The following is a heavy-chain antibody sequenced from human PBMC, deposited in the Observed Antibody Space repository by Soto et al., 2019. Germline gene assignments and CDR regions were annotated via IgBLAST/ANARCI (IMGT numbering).Heavy chain of an antibody. CDR3: ARGEQYSGRIFDY. J-gene: IGHJ4*01. V-gene: IGHV6-1*01. CDR2: TYYRSKWYY. D-gene: IGHD1-26*01. Sequence: SQTLSLTCAITGDSVSSNSAGWSWVRQSPSRGLEWLGRTYYRSKWYYEYAVSVRGRITINPDTTKNQYSLQLNSVTPEDTAVYFCARGEQYSGRIFDYWGQGTLVTVSS. CDR1: GDSVSSNSAG.